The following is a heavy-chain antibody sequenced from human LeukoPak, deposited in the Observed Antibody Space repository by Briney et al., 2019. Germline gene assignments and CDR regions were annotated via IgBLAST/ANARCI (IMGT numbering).Heavy chain of an antibody. D-gene: IGHD6-6*01. V-gene: IGHV1-69*05. CDR1: GGTFSSYA. Sequence: SVKVSCKASGGTFSSYAISWVRQAPGQGLEWMGGIIPIFGTANYAQKFRGRVTITTDESTSTAYMELSSLRSEDTAVYYCARERRIAARPGWFDPWGQGTLVTVSS. CDR3: ARERRIAARPGWFDP. J-gene: IGHJ5*02. CDR2: IIPIFGTA.